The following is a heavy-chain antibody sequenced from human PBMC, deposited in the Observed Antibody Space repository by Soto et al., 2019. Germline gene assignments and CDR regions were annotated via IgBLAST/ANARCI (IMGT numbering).Heavy chain of an antibody. Sequence: GGSLRLSCAASGFTFSAYAMHWVRQAPGKGLEWVAIISHDGRNNYYADSLKGRCTISRDNSNNTLYLQIDRLRPEDTAVYYCARDISYDFDYRFNTIVAHPALGHWGQGILVTVPS. CDR2: ISHDGRNN. CDR1: GFTFSAYA. D-gene: IGHD3-22*01. CDR3: ARDISYDFDYRFNTIVAHPALGH. J-gene: IGHJ4*02. V-gene: IGHV3-30*03.